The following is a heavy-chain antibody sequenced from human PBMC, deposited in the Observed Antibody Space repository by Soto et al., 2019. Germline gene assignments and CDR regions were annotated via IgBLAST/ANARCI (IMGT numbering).Heavy chain of an antibody. CDR3: ARDNQQPEEYYYGLDV. J-gene: IGHJ6*02. Sequence: LSLTCPVSGGSLSSYYWNWIRQPAGKGLEWIGRIYISGSTNYNPSLKSRVTMSVDTSKNQFSLKLSSVTAADTAVYYCARDNQQPEEYYYGLDVWGQGTTVTVS. V-gene: IGHV4-4*07. CDR2: IYISGST. D-gene: IGHD6-13*01. CDR1: GGSLSSYY.